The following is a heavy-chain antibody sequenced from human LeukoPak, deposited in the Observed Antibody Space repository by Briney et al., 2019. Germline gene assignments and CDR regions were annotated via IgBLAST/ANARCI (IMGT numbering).Heavy chain of an antibody. CDR3: ARGSSSWYEFDY. CDR2: INPNSGGT. D-gene: IGHD6-13*01. CDR1: GYTLTGYY. Sequence: ASVKVSCKASGYTLTGYYMHWVRQAPGQGLEWMGRINPNSGGTNCAQKFQGRVTMTKDTSISTAYMELSRLRSDDTALYYCARGSSSWYEFDYWGQGTLVTVSS. J-gene: IGHJ4*02. V-gene: IGHV1-2*06.